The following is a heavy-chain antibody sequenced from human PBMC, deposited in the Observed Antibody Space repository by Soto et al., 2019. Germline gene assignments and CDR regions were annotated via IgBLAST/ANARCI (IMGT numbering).Heavy chain of an antibody. CDR2: ISAYNGNT. CDR3: ARSYCSTATCYSYWFDP. V-gene: IGHV1-18*04. J-gene: IGHJ5*02. CDR1: GYTFNRYG. D-gene: IGHD2-2*02. Sequence: GPEVKKPGASVTVSCQASGYTFNRYGITWVRQAPGQGLEWMGWISAYNGNTNYAQNLQGRVTMTTDTSTSTAYMELRSLRSGDTAVYYCARSYCSTATCYSYWFDPWGQGTQVTVSS.